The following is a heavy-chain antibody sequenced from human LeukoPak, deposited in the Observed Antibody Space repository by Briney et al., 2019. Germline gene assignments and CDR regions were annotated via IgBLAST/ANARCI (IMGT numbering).Heavy chain of an antibody. Sequence: PSETLSLTCAVYGGSFSGYYWSWIRQPPGKGLEWIGEINHSGSTNYNPSLKSRVTISVDTSKNQFSLKLSSVTAADTAAYYCARGRYSYGYSFFDYWGQGTLVTVSS. D-gene: IGHD5-18*01. CDR3: ARGRYSYGYSFFDY. CDR1: GGSFSGYY. V-gene: IGHV4-34*01. J-gene: IGHJ4*02. CDR2: INHSGST.